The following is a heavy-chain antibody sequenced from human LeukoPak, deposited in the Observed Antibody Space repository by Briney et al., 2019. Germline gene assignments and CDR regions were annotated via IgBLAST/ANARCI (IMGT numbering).Heavy chain of an antibody. D-gene: IGHD4-17*01. CDR2: INSDGSST. V-gene: IGHV3-74*01. J-gene: IGHJ4*02. CDR1: GFTLSSYW. CDR3: ARGVPLTVTRARDY. Sequence: PGGSLRLSCAASGFTLSSYWMHWVRQAPGKGLVWVSRINSDGSSTSYADSVKGRFTISRDNAKNTLYLQMNSLRAEDTAVYYCARGVPLTVTRARDYWGQGTLVTVSS.